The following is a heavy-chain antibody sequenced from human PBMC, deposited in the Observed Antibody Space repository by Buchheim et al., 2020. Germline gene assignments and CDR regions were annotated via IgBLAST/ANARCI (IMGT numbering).Heavy chain of an antibody. V-gene: IGHV1-3*01. D-gene: IGHD3-10*01. CDR2: INAASDNT. CDR1: GFIFTTKF. CDR3: AISERYVSGTYFSF. J-gene: IGHJ4*02. Sequence: KPGASVKLSCKASGFIFTTKFIHWVRQAPGQRPEWMGWINAASDNTNYSPTFQGRVTITSDTSATTAYMELSSLRSEDTALYYCAISERYVSGTYFSFWGQGTL.